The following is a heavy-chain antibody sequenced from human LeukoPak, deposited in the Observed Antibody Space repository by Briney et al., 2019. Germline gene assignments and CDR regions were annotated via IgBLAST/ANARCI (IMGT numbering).Heavy chain of an antibody. CDR1: GFTFSNAW. D-gene: IGHD3-3*01. CDR3: ARGRGYDFWSGPDFDY. Sequence: PGGSLRLSCAASGFTFSNAWMIWVRQAPGKGLEWVGRIRNKANSYTTECAASVKGRFTISRDDSKNSLYLQMNSLKTEDTAVYYCARGRGYDFWSGPDFDYWGQGTLVTVSS. V-gene: IGHV3-72*01. J-gene: IGHJ4*02. CDR2: IRNKANSYTT.